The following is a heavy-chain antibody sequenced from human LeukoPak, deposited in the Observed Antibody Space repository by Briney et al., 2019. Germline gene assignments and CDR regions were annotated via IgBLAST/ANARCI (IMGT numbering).Heavy chain of an antibody. CDR1: GGSISSYY. V-gene: IGHV4-59*01. Sequence: SETLSLTCTVSGGSISSYYWSWIRQPPGKGLEWIGYIYYSGSTNYNPSLKSRVTISVDTSKNQFSLKLSSVTAADTAVYYCARDGLNWFDPWGQGTLVTVSS. CDR3: ARDGLNWFDP. CDR2: IYYSGST. J-gene: IGHJ5*02.